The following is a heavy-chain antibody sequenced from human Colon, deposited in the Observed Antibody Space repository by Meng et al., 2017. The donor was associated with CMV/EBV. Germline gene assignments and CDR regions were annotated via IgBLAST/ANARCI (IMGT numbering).Heavy chain of an antibody. D-gene: IGHD3-10*01. V-gene: IGHV4-4*07. CDR3: GRAGARGVPIDV. CDR2: IYSNGRI. CDR1: GGSISGHY. Sequence: QVRLPESDPGMLKHSRTLSLPCTVSGGSISGHYWTWIRRPAGEGLQWLGRIYSNGRIDENYSLRSRVTNSVDTSKNQLSLRLTSVTAADTAVYYCGRAGARGVPIDVWGRGTLVTVSS. J-gene: IGHJ1*01.